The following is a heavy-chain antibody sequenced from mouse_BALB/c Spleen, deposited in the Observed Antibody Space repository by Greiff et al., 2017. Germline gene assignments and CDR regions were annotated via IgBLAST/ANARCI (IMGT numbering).Heavy chain of an antibody. J-gene: IGHJ2*01. CDR3: ARSLDSSGSFDY. CDR1: GYAFSSYW. D-gene: IGHD3-2*01. V-gene: IGHV1-80*01. CDR2: IYPGDGDT. Sequence: VKLMESGAELVRPGSSVKISCKASGYAFSSYWMNWVKQRPGQGLEWIGQIYPGDGDTNYNGKFKGKATLTADKSSSTAYMQLSSLTSEDSAVYFCARSLDSSGSFDYWGQGTTLTVSS.